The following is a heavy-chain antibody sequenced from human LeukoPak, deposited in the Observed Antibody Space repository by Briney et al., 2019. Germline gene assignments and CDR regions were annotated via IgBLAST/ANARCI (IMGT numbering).Heavy chain of an antibody. CDR3: AREDWNSYLDY. V-gene: IGHV3-48*03. J-gene: IGHJ4*02. D-gene: IGHD1-7*01. Sequence: GGSLRLSCAASGFTFSSYEMNWVRQAPGKGLEWVSYISSSGSTIYYADSVKGRFTISRDNAKNSLYLQMNSLRAEDTAVYYCAREDWNSYLDYWGQGTLVTVSS. CDR2: ISSSGSTI. CDR1: GFTFSSYE.